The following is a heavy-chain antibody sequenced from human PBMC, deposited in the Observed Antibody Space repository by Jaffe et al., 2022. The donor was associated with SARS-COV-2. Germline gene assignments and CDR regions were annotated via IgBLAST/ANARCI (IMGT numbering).Heavy chain of an antibody. D-gene: IGHD3-3*01. J-gene: IGHJ6*02. CDR1: GYTFTRYG. CDR3: AKDFGLLKYYSGMDV. V-gene: IGHV1-18*01. CDR2: ISTYDGNT. Sequence: QVQMVQSGTEVKKPGASVKVSCKASGYTFTRYGINWVRQAPGQGLEWMGWISTYDGNTNYAQKLQGRVTMTTDTSTSTAYMDLRNLRSDDTAVYYCAKDFGLLKYYSGMDVWGQGTTVTVSS.